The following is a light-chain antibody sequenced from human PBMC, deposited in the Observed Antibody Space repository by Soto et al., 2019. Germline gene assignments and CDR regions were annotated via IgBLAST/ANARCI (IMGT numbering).Light chain of an antibody. V-gene: IGLV2-14*01. CDR1: SSDIAIYNF. CDR3: SSYTDSTDYV. Sequence: QSALTQPASVSGSPGQSITISCTGTSSDIAIYNFVSWYQQHPGKAPRLRIFQVTNRPSGVSTRFSGSKSGNTASLTISGLQAEDEADYYCSSYTDSTDYVFGTGTKLTVL. J-gene: IGLJ1*01. CDR2: QVT.